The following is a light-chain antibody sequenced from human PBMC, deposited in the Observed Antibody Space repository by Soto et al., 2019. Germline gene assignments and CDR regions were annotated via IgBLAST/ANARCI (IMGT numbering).Light chain of an antibody. CDR1: QSVSSSY. CDR2: GAS. CDR3: QQYNNWPRT. J-gene: IGKJ1*01. Sequence: EIVMTQSPATLSVSPGERATLSCRASQSVSSSYLAWYQQKPGLAPRLLIYGASTRATGIPARFSGSGSGTEFTLTISSPQSEDFAVYYCQQYNNWPRTFGQGTKVDIK. V-gene: IGKV3D-15*01.